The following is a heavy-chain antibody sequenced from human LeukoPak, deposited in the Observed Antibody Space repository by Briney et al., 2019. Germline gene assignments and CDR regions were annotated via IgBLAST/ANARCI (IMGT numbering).Heavy chain of an antibody. CDR1: GFTVSSNY. D-gene: IGHD6-19*01. Sequence: GGSLRLSCAASGFTVSSNYMSWVRQAPGKGLEWVAVISYDGSNKYGDSVKGRFTISRDNSKNTLYLQMNSLRAEDTAVYYCALNRGSGWYFHYWGQGTLVTVSS. V-gene: IGHV3-30*03. CDR2: ISYDGSNK. CDR3: ALNRGSGWYFHY. J-gene: IGHJ4*02.